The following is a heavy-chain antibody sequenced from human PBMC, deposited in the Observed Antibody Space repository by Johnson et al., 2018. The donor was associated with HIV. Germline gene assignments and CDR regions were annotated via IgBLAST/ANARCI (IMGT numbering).Heavy chain of an antibody. CDR3: AKDGYNYAYVVAFDI. Sequence: VQLVESGGGLVQPGRSLRLSCAASGFTFDDYAMHWVRQAPGKGLEWVSGISWNSGSIGYADSVKGRFTISRDNAKNSLYLQMNSLRTEDTALYYCAKDGYNYAYVVAFDIWGQGTMVTVSS. D-gene: IGHD5-18*01. J-gene: IGHJ3*02. V-gene: IGHV3-9*01. CDR1: GFTFDDYA. CDR2: ISWNSGSI.